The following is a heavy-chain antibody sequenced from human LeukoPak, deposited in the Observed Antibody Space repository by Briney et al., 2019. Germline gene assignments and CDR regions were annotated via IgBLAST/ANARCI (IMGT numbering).Heavy chain of an antibody. CDR2: FDPEDGET. CDR1: GYTLTELS. Sequence: ASVKVSCKVSGYTLTELSMHWVRQAPGKGLEWMGGFDPEDGETIYAQKFQGRVTMTEDTSTDTAYMELSSLRSEDTAVYYCATSPRLGATWSYWVQGTLVTVSS. J-gene: IGHJ4*02. CDR3: ATSPRLGATWSY. V-gene: IGHV1-24*01. D-gene: IGHD1-26*01.